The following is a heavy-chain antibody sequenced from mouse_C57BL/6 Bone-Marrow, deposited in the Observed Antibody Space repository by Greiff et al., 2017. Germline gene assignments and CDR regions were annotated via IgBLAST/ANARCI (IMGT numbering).Heavy chain of an antibody. CDR1: GYTFTTYP. Sequence: VQLQQSGAELVKPGASVKMSCKASGYTFTTYPIEWMKQNHGKSLEWIGNFHPYTDDTTYNETFKGKATLTVEKSSSTVYLELSRLTSDDSAVYYWARGDYYGLWYFDVWGTGTTVTVSS. V-gene: IGHV1-47*01. J-gene: IGHJ1*03. CDR3: ARGDYYGLWYFDV. CDR2: FHPYTDDT. D-gene: IGHD1-2*01.